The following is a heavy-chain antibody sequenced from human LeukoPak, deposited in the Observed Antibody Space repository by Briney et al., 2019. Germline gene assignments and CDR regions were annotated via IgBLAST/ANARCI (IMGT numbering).Heavy chain of an antibody. V-gene: IGHV1-69*13. D-gene: IGHD2-2*01. CDR2: IIPIFGTA. CDR3: ARSSTSCSGCKYYYYYGMDV. CDR1: GGTFSSYA. Sequence: ASVTVSCKASGGTFSSYAISWVRQAPGQGLEWMGGIIPIFGTANYAQKFQGRVTITADESTSTAYMELSSLRSEDTAVYYCARSSTSCSGCKYYYYYGMDVWGQGTTVTVSS. J-gene: IGHJ6*02.